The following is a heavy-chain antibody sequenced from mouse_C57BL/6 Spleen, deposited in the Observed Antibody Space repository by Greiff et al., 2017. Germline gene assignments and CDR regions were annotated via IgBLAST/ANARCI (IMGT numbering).Heavy chain of an antibody. V-gene: IGHV1-69*01. CDR3: ARGGYYGSSGDY. J-gene: IGHJ2*01. CDR2: IDPSDSYT. CDR1: GYTFTSYW. D-gene: IGHD1-1*01. Sequence: VQLQQPGAELVMPGASVKLSCKASGYTFTSYWMHWVKQRPGQGLEWIGEIDPSDSYTNYNQKFKGKSTLTVDKSSSTAYMQLSSLTSEDSAVYYCARGGYYGSSGDYWGQGTTLTGSS.